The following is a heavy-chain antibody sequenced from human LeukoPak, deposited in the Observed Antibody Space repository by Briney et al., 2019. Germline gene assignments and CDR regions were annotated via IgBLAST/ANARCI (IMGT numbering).Heavy chain of an antibody. Sequence: GESLKISCEGSGYSFTSYWIGWVRQMPGKGLEWMGIIYPGDSDTRYSPSFQGQVTISADKSISTAYLQWSSLKASDTALYYCARRRSVGWFWESPTVWFDPWGQGTLVSVPS. J-gene: IGHJ5*02. CDR2: IYPGDSDT. CDR1: GYSFTSYW. CDR3: ARRRSVGWFWESPTVWFDP. V-gene: IGHV5-51*01. D-gene: IGHD3-10*01.